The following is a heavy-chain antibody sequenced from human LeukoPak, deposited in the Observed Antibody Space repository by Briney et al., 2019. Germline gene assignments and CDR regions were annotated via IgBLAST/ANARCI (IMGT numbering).Heavy chain of an antibody. V-gene: IGHV3-43D*03. CDR2: ISWDGGST. D-gene: IGHD5-18*01. CDR1: GFTFDDYA. Sequence: PGGSLRLSCAASGFTFDDYAMHWVRQAPGKGLEWVSLISWDGGSTYYADSVKGRFTISRDNSKNSLYLQMNSLRAEDTALYYCAKDKRGYSYGYSGFNYYYYMDVWGKGTTVTVSS. CDR3: AKDKRGYSYGYSGFNYYYYMDV. J-gene: IGHJ6*03.